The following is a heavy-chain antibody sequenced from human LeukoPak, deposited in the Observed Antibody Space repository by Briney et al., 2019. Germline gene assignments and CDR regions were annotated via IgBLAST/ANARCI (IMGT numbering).Heavy chain of an antibody. J-gene: IGHJ4*02. V-gene: IGHV4-4*07. CDR1: GGSISSYY. Sequence: SETLSLTCTVSGGSISSYYWSWIRQPAGKGLEWIGRIYTSGSTNYNPSLKSRVTMSVDTSKNQFSLKLSSVTAADTAVYYCARQNYYDSSGNFDYWGQGTLVTVSS. CDR3: ARQNYYDSSGNFDY. D-gene: IGHD3-22*01. CDR2: IYTSGST.